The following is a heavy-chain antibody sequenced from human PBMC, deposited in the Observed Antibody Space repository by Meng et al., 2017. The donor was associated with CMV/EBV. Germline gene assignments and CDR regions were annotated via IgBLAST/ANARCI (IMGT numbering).Heavy chain of an antibody. CDR1: GGSISSSSYY. CDR3: ARHSELGLFDY. V-gene: IGHV4-39*01. J-gene: IGHJ4*02. CDR2: IYYSGST. Sequence: SETLSLTCTVSGGSISSSSYYWGWIRQPPGKGLEWIGSIYYSGSTYYNPSLKSRVTISVDTSKNQFSLKLSSVTAADTAVYYCARHSELGLFDYWGQGTLVTVSS. D-gene: IGHD7-27*01.